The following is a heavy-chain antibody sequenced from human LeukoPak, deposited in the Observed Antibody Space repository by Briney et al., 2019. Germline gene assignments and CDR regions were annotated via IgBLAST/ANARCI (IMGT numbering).Heavy chain of an antibody. V-gene: IGHV4-38-2*01. CDR3: ASGNYDDYFDY. Sequence: PSETLSLTCAVSGPSSTSVYYWAWIRQPPGKGLEGVGSIFQSGNAYYTPSLKTRISISMDKSENHFSLRLTSVTAADTATYYCASGNYDDYFDYWGQGAPVIVSS. CDR1: GPSSTSVYY. J-gene: IGHJ4*02. D-gene: IGHD3-3*01. CDR2: IFQSGNA.